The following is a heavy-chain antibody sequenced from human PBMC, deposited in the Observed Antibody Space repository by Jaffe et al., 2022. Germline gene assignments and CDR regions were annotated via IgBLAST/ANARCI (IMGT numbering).Heavy chain of an antibody. CDR3: AKDIGFGELLSPHFDY. CDR1: GFTFDDYA. Sequence: EVQLVESGGVVVQPGGSLRLSCAASGFTFDDYAMHWVRQAPGKGLEWVSLISWDGGSTYYADSVKGRFTISRDNSKNSLYLQMNSLRAEDTALYYCAKDIGFGELLSPHFDYWGQGTLVTVSS. D-gene: IGHD3-10*01. J-gene: IGHJ4*02. CDR2: ISWDGGST. V-gene: IGHV3-43D*04.